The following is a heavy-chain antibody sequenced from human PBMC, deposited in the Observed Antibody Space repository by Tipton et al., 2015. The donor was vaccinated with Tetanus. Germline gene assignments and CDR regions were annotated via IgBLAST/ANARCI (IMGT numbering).Heavy chain of an antibody. CDR1: GGSISYTNYY. CDR2: IYNTGNA. J-gene: IGHJ4*02. D-gene: IGHD2-15*01. V-gene: IGHV4-39*07. CDR3: ARVYCSGGSCYDGWGD. Sequence: TLSLTCSVSGGSISYTNYYWGWIRQAPGKGLEWIGSIYNTGNAYSNPSLKSRVTISVDTSKNQFSLKLSSVTAADTAVYYCARVYCSGGSCYDGWGDWGQGTLLTVSS.